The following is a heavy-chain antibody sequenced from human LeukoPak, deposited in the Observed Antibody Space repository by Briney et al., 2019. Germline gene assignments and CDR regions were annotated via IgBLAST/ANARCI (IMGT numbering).Heavy chain of an antibody. CDR3: AKELYSSSWYFDY. CDR1: GFAFDDYG. D-gene: IGHD6-13*01. CDR2: ISGSGGST. J-gene: IGHJ4*02. V-gene: IGHV3-23*01. Sequence: GGSLRLSCAASGFAFDDYGMSWVRQAPGKGLEWVSAISGSGGSTYYADSVKGRFTISRDNSKNTLYLQMNSLRAEDTAVYYCAKELYSSSWYFDYWGQGTLVTVSS.